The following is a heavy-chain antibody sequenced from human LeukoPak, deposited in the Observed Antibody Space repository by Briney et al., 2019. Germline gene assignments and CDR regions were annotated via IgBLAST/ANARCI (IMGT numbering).Heavy chain of an antibody. V-gene: IGHV4-39*01. CDR2: IYYSGST. Sequence: SETLSLTCTVSGGSISSSSHYWGWIRQPPGKGLEWIGSIYYSGSTYYNPSLKSRVTISVDTSKNQFSLKLSSVTAADTAVYYCASSTTDFDYWGQGTLVTVSS. CDR3: ASSTTDFDY. D-gene: IGHD2-2*01. CDR1: GGSISSSSHY. J-gene: IGHJ4*02.